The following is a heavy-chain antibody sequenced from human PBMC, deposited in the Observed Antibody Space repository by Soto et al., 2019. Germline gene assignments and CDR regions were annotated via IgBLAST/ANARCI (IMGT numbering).Heavy chain of an antibody. CDR3: VRGANGYYYFDY. Sequence: GGFLRLSCAASGFSLSDYWMHWVRQAPGEGLVWLSRITRDGSSTNYADSVKGRFTISRDNAKNTLYLQVNSLRGEDTAVYYCVRGANGYYYFDYWGQGTQVTVSS. CDR2: ITRDGSST. J-gene: IGHJ4*02. D-gene: IGHD5-18*01. CDR1: GFSLSDYW. V-gene: IGHV3-74*01.